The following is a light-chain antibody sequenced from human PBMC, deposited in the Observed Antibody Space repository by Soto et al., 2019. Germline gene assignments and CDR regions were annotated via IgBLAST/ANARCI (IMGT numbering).Light chain of an antibody. CDR3: QQYGSSPLT. Sequence: EIVLTQSPGTLSLSPGERATLSCRASQSVSSSYLAWYQQKPGQAPRLLIYGASSRPTGIPDRCSGSASGTAYNLTTSRLEPEDFAVYYCQQYGSSPLTFGGGTKVEIK. V-gene: IGKV3-20*01. CDR2: GAS. J-gene: IGKJ4*01. CDR1: QSVSSSY.